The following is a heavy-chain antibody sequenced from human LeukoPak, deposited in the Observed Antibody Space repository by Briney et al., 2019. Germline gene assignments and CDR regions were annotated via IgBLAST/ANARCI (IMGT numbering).Heavy chain of an antibody. CDR2: IYYSGST. Sequence: PSETLSLTCTVSGGSISSYYWSWIRQPPGKGLEWIGYIYYSGSTNYNPSLKSLVTISVDTSKNQFSLKLSSVTAADTAVYYCARVYYDILTGPTPTGWFDPWGQGTLVTVSS. CDR1: GGSISSYY. CDR3: ARVYYDILTGPTPTGWFDP. D-gene: IGHD3-9*01. V-gene: IGHV4-59*01. J-gene: IGHJ5*02.